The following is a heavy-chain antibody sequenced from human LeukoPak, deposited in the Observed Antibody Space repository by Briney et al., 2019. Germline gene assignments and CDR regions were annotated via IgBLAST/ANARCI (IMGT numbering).Heavy chain of an antibody. V-gene: IGHV4-59*08. CDR3: ARHSTAGFSSGYYYFDY. D-gene: IGHD6-19*01. Sequence: SETLSLTCVVSGASIRSYYWSWIRQPPGKGLEWIGRVYYSGSTNYNPSLKSRLAISLDTSKNHVSLRLSSVTAADTAVYYCARHSTAGFSSGYYYFDYWGQGTLVTVSS. J-gene: IGHJ4*02. CDR1: GASIRSYY. CDR2: VYYSGST.